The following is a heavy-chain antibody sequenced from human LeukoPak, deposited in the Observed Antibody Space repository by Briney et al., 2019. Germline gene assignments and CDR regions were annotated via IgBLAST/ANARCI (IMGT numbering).Heavy chain of an antibody. CDR1: GYTFTSYA. Sequence: GASVKVSCKASGYTFTSYAISWVRQAPGQGLEWMGWISGYNDNTKYAQKVQGRVTMTTDTSTSTAYMELRSLRSDDTAVYYCAREIVVVVAPSTSDYYGMDVWGQGTTVTVSS. J-gene: IGHJ6*02. D-gene: IGHD2-15*01. CDR3: AREIVVVVAPSTSDYYGMDV. V-gene: IGHV1-18*01. CDR2: ISGYNDNT.